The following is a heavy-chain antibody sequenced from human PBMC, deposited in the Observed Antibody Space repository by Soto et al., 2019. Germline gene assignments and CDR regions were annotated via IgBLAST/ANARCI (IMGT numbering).Heavy chain of an antibody. V-gene: IGHV4-39*01. CDR1: DGSMNSDSSY. D-gene: IGHD3-22*01. CDR2: INHSGRT. Sequence: QLQLQESGPGLVKPSETLSLTCRVSDGSMNSDSSYWGWIRQPPGQGVEWIGVINHSGRTYHNLSLKARVTMSVDASRNQFSLKLTSMTAADTAVYYCARLGGYVSVGYYYLWDSWGQGTLVTVSS. CDR3: ARLGGYVSVGYYYLWDS. J-gene: IGHJ4*02.